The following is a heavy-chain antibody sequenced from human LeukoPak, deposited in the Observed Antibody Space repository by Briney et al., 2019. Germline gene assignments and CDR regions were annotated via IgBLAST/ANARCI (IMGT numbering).Heavy chain of an antibody. J-gene: IGHJ4*02. D-gene: IGHD3-9*01. Sequence: PGGTLRLSCAASGFTFSSYGMSWVRQAPGKGLEWVSAISGSGGSTYYADSVKGRFTISRDNSKNTLYLQMNSLRAEDTAVYYCAKFVNVLRYFDWLIDYWGQGTLVTVSS. CDR1: GFTFSSYG. CDR2: ISGSGGST. CDR3: AKFVNVLRYFDWLIDY. V-gene: IGHV3-23*01.